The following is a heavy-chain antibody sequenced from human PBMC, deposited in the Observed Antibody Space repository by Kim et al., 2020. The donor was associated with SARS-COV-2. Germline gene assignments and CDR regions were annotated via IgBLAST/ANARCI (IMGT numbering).Heavy chain of an antibody. CDR1: GASISDYY. V-gene: IGHV4-4*07. CDR2: VYVSGST. CDR3: ARGTSYFASGALRGVDV. Sequence: SETLFLTCSVSGASISDYYWTWIRQPAGKGLEWIGRVYVSGSTDYNPSLKSRVTLSIDTSKKQFSLRLTSVTAADTAVYFCARGTSYFASGALRGVDVWG. D-gene: IGHD3-10*01. J-gene: IGHJ6*01.